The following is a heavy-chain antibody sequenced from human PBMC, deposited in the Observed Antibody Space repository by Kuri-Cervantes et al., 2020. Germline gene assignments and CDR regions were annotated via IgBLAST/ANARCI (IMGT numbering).Heavy chain of an antibody. J-gene: IGHJ4*02. CDR3: ARGTVTATDH. D-gene: IGHD4-17*01. V-gene: IGHV1-69*06. Sequence: SVYVSCKASGGTFSSYAISWVRQAPGQGLEWMGGIIPIFGTANYAQKFQGRVTITADKSTSTAYMELSSLRTEDTAVYYRARGTVTATDHWGQGTLVTVSS. CDR1: GGTFSSYA. CDR2: IIPIFGTA.